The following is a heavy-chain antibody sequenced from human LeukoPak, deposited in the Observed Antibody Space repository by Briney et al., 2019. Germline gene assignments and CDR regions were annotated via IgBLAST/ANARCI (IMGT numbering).Heavy chain of an antibody. D-gene: IGHD3-9*01. J-gene: IGHJ4*02. CDR3: ARGDYGILTGYPNSYFNY. V-gene: IGHV1-2*06. CDR1: GYSFTGYY. Sequence: ASANVSCKASGYSFTGYYIHWVRQAPGQGVEWMVRINPKSGCTNYAHKFQGRVTMTRDTSISTAYLELSRLGSDDTAVYYCARGDYGILTGYPNSYFNYWGQGTLVTVSS. CDR2: INPKSGCT.